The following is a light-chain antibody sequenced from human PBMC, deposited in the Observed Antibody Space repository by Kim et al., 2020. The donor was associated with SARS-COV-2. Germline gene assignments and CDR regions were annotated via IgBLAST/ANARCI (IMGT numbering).Light chain of an antibody. J-gene: IGKJ4*01. CDR2: AAS. CDR3: QQANSFPTLT. V-gene: IGKV1-39*01. CDR1: QSISSH. Sequence: DIQMTQSPSTLSASVGDRVTITCRTTQSISSHLNWYQQKPGRAPKLLISAASTLQGGVPSRFSGSGSGTDFTLTISSLQPEDFATYYCQQANSFPTLTFGGGTKVDIK.